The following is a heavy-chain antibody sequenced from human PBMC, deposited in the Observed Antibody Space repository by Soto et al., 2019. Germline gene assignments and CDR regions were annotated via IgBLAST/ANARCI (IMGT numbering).Heavy chain of an antibody. D-gene: IGHD2-15*01. V-gene: IGHV1-69*13. CDR3: ARGVCSGGSCYYSNAFDI. CDR1: GGTFSSYA. Sequence: SVKVSCKASGGTFSSYAISWVRQAPGQGLEWMGGIIPIFGTANYAQKFQGRVTITADESTSTAYMELSSLRSEDTAVYYCARGVCSGGSCYYSNAFDIWGQGTMVTVSS. CDR2: IIPIFGTA. J-gene: IGHJ3*02.